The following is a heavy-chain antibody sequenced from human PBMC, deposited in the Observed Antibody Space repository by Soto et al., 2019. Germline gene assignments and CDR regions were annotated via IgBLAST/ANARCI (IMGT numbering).Heavy chain of an antibody. CDR2: FIPIFGTT. D-gene: IGHD3-10*01. J-gene: IGHJ6*02. CDR3: ATGAVRVITITDYHYAMTD. CDR1: GGTLISYA. Sequence: QVSLVQSGSEVKKSGSSVKVSCKAPGGTLISYAISWVRQVPGHGLEWLGEFIPIFGTTNHPQKFQGRVTMTADESTTTVYMELDSLTHEDTAVYYCATGAVRVITITDYHYAMTDWGQGTTVIVSS. V-gene: IGHV1-69*01.